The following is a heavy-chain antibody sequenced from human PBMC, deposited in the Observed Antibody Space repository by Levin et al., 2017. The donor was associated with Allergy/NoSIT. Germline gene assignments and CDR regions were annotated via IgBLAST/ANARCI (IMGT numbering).Heavy chain of an antibody. D-gene: IGHD1/OR15-1a*01. J-gene: IGHJ3*01. CDR1: GFPFSDYA. V-gene: IGHV3-23*01. CDR2: ITGGGSTT. CDR3: AKKQGGTTGFSFDV. Sequence: PGESLRLSCAASGFPFSDYAMTWVRQAPGKGLEWVSVITGGGSTTYYGDSVKGRFTASRDNSKNTLFLELNSLRAEDTAIYYCAKKQGGTTGFSFDVWGRGTMVTVSS.